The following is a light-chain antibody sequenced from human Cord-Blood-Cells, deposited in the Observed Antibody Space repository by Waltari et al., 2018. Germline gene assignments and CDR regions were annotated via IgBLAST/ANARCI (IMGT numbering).Light chain of an antibody. Sequence: QSALTQPPSASGSPGQSVTISCTGTSSDVGGYNYVSWYPQHPGNAPKLLIYKVGKGPSGVPDRFSGSKSGNTASLTVSGLQAEDEADYYCSSYAGSNNLVFGGGTKLTVL. CDR3: SSYAGSNNLV. CDR1: SSDVGGYNY. V-gene: IGLV2-8*01. CDR2: KVG. J-gene: IGLJ3*02.